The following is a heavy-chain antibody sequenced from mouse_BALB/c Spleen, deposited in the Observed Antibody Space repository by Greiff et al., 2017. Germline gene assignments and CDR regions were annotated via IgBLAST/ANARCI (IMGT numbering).Heavy chain of an antibody. CDR3: ARWDYYGSDAY. D-gene: IGHD1-1*01. CDR1: GFTFSSFG. Sequence: ESGGGLVQPGGSRKLSCAASGFTFSSFGMHWVRQAPEKGLEWVAYISSGSSTIYYADTVKGRFTISRDNPKNTLFLQMTSLRSEDTAMYYCARWDYYGSDAYWGQGTLVTVSA. V-gene: IGHV5-17*02. J-gene: IGHJ3*01. CDR2: ISSGSSTI.